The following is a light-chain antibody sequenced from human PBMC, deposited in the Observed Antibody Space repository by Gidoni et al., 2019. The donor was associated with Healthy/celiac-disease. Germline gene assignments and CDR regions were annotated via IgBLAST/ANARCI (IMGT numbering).Light chain of an antibody. V-gene: IGKV1-8*01. Sequence: AIRLTQSPSSLSASTGDRVTITCRASQGISSYLAWYQQKPGKAPKLLIYAASTLPSGVPSRFSGSGSGTDFTLTISCLQSEDFATYYRQQYYSYPLTFGGGTKVEIK. J-gene: IGKJ4*01. CDR2: AAS. CDR1: QGISSY. CDR3: QQYYSYPLT.